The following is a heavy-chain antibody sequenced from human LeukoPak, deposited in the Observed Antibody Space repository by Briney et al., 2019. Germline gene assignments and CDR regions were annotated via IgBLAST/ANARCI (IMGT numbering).Heavy chain of an antibody. J-gene: IGHJ3*02. D-gene: IGHD1-1*01. CDR2: IYYSGST. V-gene: IGHV4-39*01. Sequence: TLSLTCTVFGGSISSSSYYWGWIRQPPGKGLEWIGSIYYSGSTYYNPSLKSRVTISVDTSKNQFSLKLSSVTAADTAVYYCASPNWNPRGSFDIWGQGTMVTVSS. CDR1: GGSISSSSYY. CDR3: ASPNWNPRGSFDI.